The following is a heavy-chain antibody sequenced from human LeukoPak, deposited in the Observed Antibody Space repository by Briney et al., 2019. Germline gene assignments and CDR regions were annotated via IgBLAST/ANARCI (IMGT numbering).Heavy chain of an antibody. CDR2: IIPIFGTT. J-gene: IGHJ5*02. D-gene: IGHD3-10*01. CDR1: GGTFNSYA. Sequence: SVKVSCKASGGTFNSYAISWVRQAPGQGLEWMGGIIPIFGTTNYAQKFQGRVTITADKSTSTAYMELSSLRSEDTAVYYCARLWFGELFSNWFDPWGQGTLVTVSS. V-gene: IGHV1-69*06. CDR3: ARLWFGELFSNWFDP.